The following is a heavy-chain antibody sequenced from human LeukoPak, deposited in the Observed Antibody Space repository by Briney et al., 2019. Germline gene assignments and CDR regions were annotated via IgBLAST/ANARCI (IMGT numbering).Heavy chain of an antibody. CDR3: ARPRLWFGGSRGAFDI. CDR2: INPSGGSA. Sequence: ASVKVSCKASGYTFTSYYMHWVRQAPGQGLEWMGIINPSGGSASYAQKFQGRVTMTRDTSTSTVYMELSSLRSEDTAVYYCARPRLWFGGSRGAFDIWGQGTMVTVSS. J-gene: IGHJ3*02. D-gene: IGHD3-10*01. CDR1: GYTFTSYY. V-gene: IGHV1-46*01.